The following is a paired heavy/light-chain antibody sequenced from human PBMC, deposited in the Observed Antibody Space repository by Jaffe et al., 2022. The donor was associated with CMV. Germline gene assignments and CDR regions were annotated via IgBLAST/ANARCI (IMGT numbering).Light chain of an antibody. CDR3: MQGIHWPPAT. Sequence: DVVMTQSPLSLPVTLGQPASISCRSSQSLLHSDGVTYLNWFQQRPGQSPRRLIYKVSIRDSGVPDRFSGSGSGTDFTLKISRVEAEDVGVYYCMQGIHWPPATFGGGTKVEIK. CDR2: KVS. J-gene: IGKJ4*01. CDR1: QSLLHSDGVTY. V-gene: IGKV2-30*02.
Heavy chain of an antibody. V-gene: IGHV1-18*01. J-gene: IGHJ4*02. D-gene: IGHD3-16*01. Sequence: QVQLVQSGAEVKKPGASVKVSCKTSGYSFTDYGITWVRQAPGQGLEWMGWISGYNGNTNYAQIVQDRVTMTTDTSTTTAYMELRSLRSDDTAVYYCARDPHGLDDLDYWGQGTLVTVSS. CDR1: GYSFTDYG. CDR2: ISGYNGNT. CDR3: ARDPHGLDDLDY.